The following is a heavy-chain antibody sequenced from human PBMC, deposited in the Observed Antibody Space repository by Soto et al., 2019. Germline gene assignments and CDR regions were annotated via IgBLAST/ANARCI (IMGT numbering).Heavy chain of an antibody. CDR2: IYYSGST. CDR1: GGSISSYY. Sequence: SETLSLTCTVSGGSISSYYWSWILQPPGKGLEWIGYIYYSGSTNYNPSLKSRVTISVDTSKNQFSLKLSSVTAADTAVYYCARSKCSGGSCYSGYYYYYMDVWGKGTTVTVSS. D-gene: IGHD2-15*01. CDR3: ARSKCSGGSCYSGYYYYYMDV. J-gene: IGHJ6*03. V-gene: IGHV4-59*01.